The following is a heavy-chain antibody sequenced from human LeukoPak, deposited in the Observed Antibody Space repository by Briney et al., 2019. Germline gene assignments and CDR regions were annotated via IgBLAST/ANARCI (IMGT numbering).Heavy chain of an antibody. J-gene: IGHJ4*02. CDR1: GYTFSSYA. CDR3: ARDYSSGWYGGY. Sequence: GGSLRLSCAASGYTFSSYAMHWVRQAPGKGLEWVAVISYDGSNKYYADSVKGRFTISRDNSKNTLYLQMNSLRAEDTAVYYCARDYSSGWYGGYWGQGTLVTVSS. V-gene: IGHV3-30*04. CDR2: ISYDGSNK. D-gene: IGHD6-19*01.